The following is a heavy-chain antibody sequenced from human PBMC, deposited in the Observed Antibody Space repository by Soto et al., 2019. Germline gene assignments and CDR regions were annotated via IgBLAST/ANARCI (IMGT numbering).Heavy chain of an antibody. CDR1: GGSFSGHS. CDR2: INNSGRV. Sequence: SETLSLTCAVYGGSFSGHSLTWIRQSPGKGLEWIGDINNSGRVNYSPSLKSRVTISLDTSKNQFSLTLSAVTAAETAMYYCSTRAYDTNGYYRFDPWGQGTLVTVSS. V-gene: IGHV4-34*01. CDR3: STRAYDTNGYYRFDP. J-gene: IGHJ5*01. D-gene: IGHD3-22*01.